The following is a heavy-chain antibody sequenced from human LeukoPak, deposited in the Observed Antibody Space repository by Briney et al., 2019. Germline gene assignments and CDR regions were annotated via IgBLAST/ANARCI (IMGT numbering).Heavy chain of an antibody. V-gene: IGHV1-46*01. CDR1: GYTFTSYY. Sequence: ASVKVSCKASGYTFTSYYMHWVRQAPGQGLEWMGIINPSGGSTSYAQKFQGRVTMTRDMSTSTVYIELSSLRSEDTAVYYCARGPLRGDYDILTGYYHDAFDIWGQGTMVTVSS. D-gene: IGHD3-9*01. J-gene: IGHJ3*02. CDR2: INPSGGST. CDR3: ARGPLRGDYDILTGYYHDAFDI.